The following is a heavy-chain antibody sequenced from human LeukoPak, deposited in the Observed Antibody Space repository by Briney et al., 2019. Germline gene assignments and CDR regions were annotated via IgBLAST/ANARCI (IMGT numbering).Heavy chain of an antibody. D-gene: IGHD3-10*01. CDR2: ISAYNGNT. CDR3: ATDRAMVRGVIIDTHYYFDY. CDR1: GYTFTSYG. J-gene: IGHJ4*02. Sequence: ASVKVSCKASGYTFTSYGISWVRQAPGQGLEWMGWISAYNGNTNYAQKLQGRVTMTEDTSTDTAYMELSSLRSEDTAVYYCATDRAMVRGVIIDTHYYFDYWGQGTLVTVSS. V-gene: IGHV1-18*01.